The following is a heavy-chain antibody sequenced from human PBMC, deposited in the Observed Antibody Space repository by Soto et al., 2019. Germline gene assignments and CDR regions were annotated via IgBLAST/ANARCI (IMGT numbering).Heavy chain of an antibody. CDR2: FDPEDGET. CDR3: ASSSIFGVVLPFDI. V-gene: IGHV1-24*01. D-gene: IGHD3-3*01. Sequence: ASVKVSCKVSGYTLTELSMHWVRQAPGKGLEWMGGFDPEDGETIYAQKFQGRVTMTEDTSTDTAYMELSSLRSEDTAVYYCASSSIFGVVLPFDIWGQGTMVTVSS. J-gene: IGHJ3*02. CDR1: GYTLTELS.